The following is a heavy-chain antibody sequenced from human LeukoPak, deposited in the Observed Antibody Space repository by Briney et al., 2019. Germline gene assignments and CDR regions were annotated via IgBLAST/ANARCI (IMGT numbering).Heavy chain of an antibody. Sequence: GRSLRLSCAASGFTFSSYAMHWVRQAPGKGLEWVAVISYDGSNKYYADSVKGRFTISRDNSKNTLYLQMNSLRAEDTAVYCCAKSAAGFDYWGQGTLVTVSS. J-gene: IGHJ4*02. CDR1: GFTFSSYA. V-gene: IGHV3-30-3*01. CDR2: ISYDGSNK. CDR3: AKSAAGFDY. D-gene: IGHD6-25*01.